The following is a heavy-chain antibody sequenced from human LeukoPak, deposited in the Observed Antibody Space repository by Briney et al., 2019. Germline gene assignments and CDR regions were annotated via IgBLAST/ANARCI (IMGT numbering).Heavy chain of an antibody. CDR2: TRNKANSYTT. Sequence: GGSLRLSCAASGFTFSDHYMDWSRQAPGRGLEWVGRTRNKANSYTTEYAASVKGRFTISRDDSKNSLYLQMNSLKIEDTAVYYCARVRGSGSGTWPLDIWGQGTMVTVSS. CDR1: GFTFSDHY. D-gene: IGHD1-26*01. V-gene: IGHV3-72*01. J-gene: IGHJ3*02. CDR3: ARVRGSGSGTWPLDI.